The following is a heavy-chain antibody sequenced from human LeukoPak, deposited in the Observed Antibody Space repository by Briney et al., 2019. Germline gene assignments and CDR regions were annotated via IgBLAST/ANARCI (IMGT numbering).Heavy chain of an antibody. CDR3: ARDSSSSWYPLFDY. J-gene: IGHJ4*02. CDR2: INSDGSST. CDR1: GFTFSSYW. Sequence: GGSLRLSCAVSGFTFSSYWMHWVPHAPGKGRVWVSRINSDGSSTRYADSVKGRFTISRDNAKNTLYLQMNSLRGEDTAVYYCARDSSSSWYPLFDYWGQGTLVTFS. V-gene: IGHV3-74*01. D-gene: IGHD6-13*01.